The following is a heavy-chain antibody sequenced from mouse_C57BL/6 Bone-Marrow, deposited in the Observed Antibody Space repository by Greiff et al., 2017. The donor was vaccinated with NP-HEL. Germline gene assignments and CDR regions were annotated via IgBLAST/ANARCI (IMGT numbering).Heavy chain of an antibody. V-gene: IGHV5-9-1*02. D-gene: IGHD1-1*01. CDR3: TRASFYYGSILYYFDY. CDR2: ISSGGDYI. CDR1: GFTFSSYA. Sequence: EVQLVESGEGLVKPGGSLKLSCAASGFTFSSYAMSWVRQTPEKRLEWVAYISSGGDYIYYADTVKGRFTISRDNARNTLYLQMSSLKSEDTAMYYCTRASFYYGSILYYFDYWGQGTTLTVSS. J-gene: IGHJ2*01.